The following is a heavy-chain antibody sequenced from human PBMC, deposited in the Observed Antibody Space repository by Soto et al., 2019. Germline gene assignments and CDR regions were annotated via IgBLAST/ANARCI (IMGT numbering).Heavy chain of an antibody. CDR3: ARDYGGNEFDY. V-gene: IGHV3-7*01. Sequence: EVQLVESGGGLVQPGGSLRLSCAASGFTFSSYWMSWVRQAPGKALEWVANIKQDGSEKYYVDSVKGRFTISRDNAKNSLYLQMNSLRAEDTAVYYCARDYGGNEFDYWGQGTLVTVSS. D-gene: IGHD4-17*01. CDR1: GFTFSSYW. J-gene: IGHJ4*02. CDR2: IKQDGSEK.